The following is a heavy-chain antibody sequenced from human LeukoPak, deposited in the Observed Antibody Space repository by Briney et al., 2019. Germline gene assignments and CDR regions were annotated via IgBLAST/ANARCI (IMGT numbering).Heavy chain of an antibody. Sequence: PGGSLRLSCAASGFTFSSYAMHWVRQAPGKGLEWVAVISYDGSNKYYADSVKGRFTISRDNSKNTLYLQMNSLRAEDTAVYYCARGFHSSSWPYGMDVWGQGTTVTVSS. CDR1: GFTFSSYA. V-gene: IGHV3-30-3*01. CDR2: ISYDGSNK. CDR3: ARGFHSSSWPYGMDV. D-gene: IGHD6-13*01. J-gene: IGHJ6*02.